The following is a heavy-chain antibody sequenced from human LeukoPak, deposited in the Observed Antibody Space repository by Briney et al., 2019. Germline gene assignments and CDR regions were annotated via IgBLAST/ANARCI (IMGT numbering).Heavy chain of an antibody. J-gene: IGHJ4*02. Sequence: ASVKVSCKASGYTFTSYGISWVRQAPGQGLEWIGWISAYNGNTNYAQKLQGRVTMTTDTSTSTAYMELRSLRSDDTAVYYCARLDVDTAMVDLDYWGQGTLVTVSS. CDR1: GYTFTSYG. CDR3: ARLDVDTAMVDLDY. V-gene: IGHV1-18*01. D-gene: IGHD5-18*01. CDR2: ISAYNGNT.